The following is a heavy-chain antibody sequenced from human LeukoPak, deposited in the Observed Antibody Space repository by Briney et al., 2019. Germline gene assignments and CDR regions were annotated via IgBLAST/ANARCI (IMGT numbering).Heavy chain of an antibody. CDR3: ASEIIFGSFDY. CDR1: GFTFSDYY. J-gene: IGHJ4*02. CDR2: ISSSGSTI. Sequence: GGSLRLSCAASGFTFSDYYMSWIRQAPGKGLEWVSYISSSGSTIYYADSVKGRFTISRDNAKNSLYLQMNSLRAEDTAVYYCASEIIFGSFDYWGQGTLVTVSS. D-gene: IGHD3-3*01. V-gene: IGHV3-11*01.